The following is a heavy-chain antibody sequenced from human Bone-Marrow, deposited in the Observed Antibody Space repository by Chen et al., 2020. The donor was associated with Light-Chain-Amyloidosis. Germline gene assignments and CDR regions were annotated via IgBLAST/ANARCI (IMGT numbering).Heavy chain of an antibody. V-gene: IGHV4-34*01. CDR2: INHSGST. CDR3: ARSRPFYGSGSYYTLWWFDP. J-gene: IGHJ5*02. CDR1: GGSFSGYY. D-gene: IGHD3-10*01. Sequence: QVQLQQWGAGLLKPSETLSLTCAVYGGSFSGYYWSWIRQPPGKGLGWIGEINHSGSTNYNPSLKSRVTISVDTSKNQFSLKLSSVTAADTAVYYCARSRPFYGSGSYYTLWWFDPWGQGTLVTVSS.